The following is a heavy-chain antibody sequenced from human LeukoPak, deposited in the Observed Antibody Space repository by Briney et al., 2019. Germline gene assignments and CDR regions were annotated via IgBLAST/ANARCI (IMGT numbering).Heavy chain of an antibody. V-gene: IGHV4-59*08. J-gene: IGHJ3*02. CDR3: ARLGRDGYTGYAFDI. Sequence: SETLSLTCTVSGGSISSYFWSWIRQPPGKGLEWIGYVSYSGSTNYNPSLKSRVAISVETSKNHFSLKLSSVTAADTAVYYCARLGRDGYTGYAFDIWGQGTMVTVSS. CDR1: GGSISSYF. CDR2: VSYSGST. D-gene: IGHD5-24*01.